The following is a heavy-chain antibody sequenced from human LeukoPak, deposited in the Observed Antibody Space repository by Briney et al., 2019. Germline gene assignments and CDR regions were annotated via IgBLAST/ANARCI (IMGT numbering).Heavy chain of an antibody. CDR1: GFTFSSYA. CDR3: AKDLRPFMITPAAFDI. Sequence: PGGSLRLSCAASGFTFSSYAMSWVRQAPGKGLEWVSAISGSGGSTYYADSVKGRFTISRDNSKNTLYLQMNSLRAEDTAVYYCAKDLRPFMITPAAFDIWSQGTMVTVSS. CDR2: ISGSGGST. J-gene: IGHJ3*02. V-gene: IGHV3-23*01. D-gene: IGHD3-16*01.